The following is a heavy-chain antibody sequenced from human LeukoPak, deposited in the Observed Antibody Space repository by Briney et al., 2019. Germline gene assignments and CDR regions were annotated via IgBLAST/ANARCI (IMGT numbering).Heavy chain of an antibody. CDR1: GFTFRGYW. CDR3: ATHYDWAFDY. J-gene: IGHJ4*02. CDR2: INPDGSAT. V-gene: IGHV3-7*01. D-gene: IGHD3-9*01. Sequence: PGGSLRLSCAASGFTFRGYWMTWVRQGPGRGLEWVANINPDGSATWVLDSVKGRFTIFRDNARNSLFLQMDTLRAEDTAVYYCATHYDWAFDYWGQGALVTVSS.